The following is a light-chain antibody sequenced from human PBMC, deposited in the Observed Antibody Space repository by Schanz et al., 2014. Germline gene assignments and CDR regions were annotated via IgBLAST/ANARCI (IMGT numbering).Light chain of an antibody. Sequence: QSALTQPASVSGSPGQSITISCTGTNSDVGGYNHVSWYQQYPGKAPKLMIYDVSNRPSGVSNRFSGSKSGNTASLTVSGLQAEDEADYYCAAWDDSLNSWVFGGGTKLTVL. J-gene: IGLJ3*02. CDR2: DVS. CDR3: AAWDDSLNSWV. CDR1: NSDVGGYNH. V-gene: IGLV2-14*01.